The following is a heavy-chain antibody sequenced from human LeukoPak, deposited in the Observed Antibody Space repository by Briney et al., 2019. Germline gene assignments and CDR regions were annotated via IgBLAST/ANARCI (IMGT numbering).Heavy chain of an antibody. V-gene: IGHV5-51*01. D-gene: IGHD6-19*01. CDR1: GYSFTTYW. J-gene: IGHJ4*02. CDR2: LYPGDSDT. CDR3: ARPVAGTTYHFDY. Sequence: GESLKISCQTSGYSFTTYWIGWVRQQPGRGLEWIGILYPGDSDTRYHPSFQGQVTMSADKSISTAYLQWSSLKASDTAMYYCARPVAGTTYHFDYWGQGTLVTVSS.